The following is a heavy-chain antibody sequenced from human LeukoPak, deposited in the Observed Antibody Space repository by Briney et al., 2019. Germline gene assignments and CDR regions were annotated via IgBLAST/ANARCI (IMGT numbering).Heavy chain of an antibody. V-gene: IGHV4-59*01. Sequence: KSSETLSLTCTVSGXSFSAYYWNWIRQPPGKGLEIGYVYYSGRTNYNPSLKSRVTISIDTSKNQFSLRLRSVTAADTAVYYCANLDMATISLDYWGQGTLVTVSS. CDR2: VYYSGRT. D-gene: IGHD5-24*01. CDR3: ANLDMATISLDY. J-gene: IGHJ4*02. CDR1: GXSFSAYY.